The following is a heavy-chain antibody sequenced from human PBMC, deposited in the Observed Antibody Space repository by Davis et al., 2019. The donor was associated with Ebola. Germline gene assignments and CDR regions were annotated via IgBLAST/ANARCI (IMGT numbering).Heavy chain of an antibody. CDR3: ARNAYDFRSGYQYYFDH. D-gene: IGHD3-3*01. J-gene: IGHJ4*02. CDR2: IFYSGST. CDR1: GGSISSYY. Sequence: MPSETLSLTCTVSGGSISSYYWSWIRQPPGKGLEWIGYIFYSGSTNYNSSLKSRVTISVDTSKNQFSLRLSSVTAADTAVYYCARNAYDFRSGYQYYFDHWGQGTLVTVSS. V-gene: IGHV4-59*01.